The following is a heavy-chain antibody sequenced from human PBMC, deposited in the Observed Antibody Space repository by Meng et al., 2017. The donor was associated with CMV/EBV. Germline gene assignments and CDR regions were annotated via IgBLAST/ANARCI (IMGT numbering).Heavy chain of an antibody. V-gene: IGHV4-39*07. D-gene: IGHD3-16*02. J-gene: IGHJ4*02. CDR1: GGAIRSSISY. CDR2: IYYSGST. Sequence: LLLQEAGQRLVKPAATLSLTCTVSGGAIRSSISYWGWIRQPPGKGLEWIGSIYYSGSTYYNPSLKSRVTISVDTSKNQFSLKLSSVTAADTAVYYCARVSVSYGYRLGYWGQGTLVTVSS. CDR3: ARVSVSYGYRLGY.